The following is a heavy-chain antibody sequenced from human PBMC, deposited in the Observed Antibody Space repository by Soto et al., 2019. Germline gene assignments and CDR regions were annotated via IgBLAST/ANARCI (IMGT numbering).Heavy chain of an antibody. V-gene: IGHV3-23*01. CDR2: ISGSGSRT. J-gene: IGHJ5*02. CDR3: AKDPPQPKRRSSSWFQA. Sequence: ALMLESGGGLVQSGGSLRLSCAASGFTFSGYAMSWVRQAPGKGLEWVAVISGSGSRTDYADSVKGRFTISRDNSKNTLFLQMTRLRVEDTAVYYCAKDPPQPKRRSSSWFQAWGQGTLVLVSS. D-gene: IGHD2-2*01. CDR1: GFTFSGYA.